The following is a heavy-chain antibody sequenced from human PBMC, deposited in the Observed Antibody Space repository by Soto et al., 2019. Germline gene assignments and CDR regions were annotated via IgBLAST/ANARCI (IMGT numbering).Heavy chain of an antibody. CDR2: IIPIFGTA. Sequence: EASVKVSCKASGGTFSSYAISWVRQAPGQGLEWMGGIIPIFGTANYAQKFQGRVTITADESTSTAYMELRSLRPDDTAVYYCARDGGLPYYYYGMDVWGQGTTVTVSS. D-gene: IGHD2-15*01. CDR1: GGTFSSYA. J-gene: IGHJ6*02. V-gene: IGHV1-69*13. CDR3: ARDGGLPYYYYGMDV.